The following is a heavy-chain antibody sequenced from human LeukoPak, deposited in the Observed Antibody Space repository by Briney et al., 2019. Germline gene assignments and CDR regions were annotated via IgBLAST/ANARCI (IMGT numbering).Heavy chain of an antibody. V-gene: IGHV3-23*01. D-gene: IGHD1-26*01. CDR2: ISGSGGST. CDR1: GFTFSSYA. Sequence: GGSLRLSCAASGFTFSSYAMSWVRQAPGKGLEWVSAISGSGGSTYYADSVKGRFTISRDNSKNTLYLQMNSLRAEDTAVYYCAKAGGGIVGARADYWGQGTLVTVSS. J-gene: IGHJ4*02. CDR3: AKAGGGIVGARADY.